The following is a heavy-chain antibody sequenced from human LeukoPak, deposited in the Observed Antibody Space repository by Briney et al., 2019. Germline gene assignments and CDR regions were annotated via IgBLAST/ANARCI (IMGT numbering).Heavy chain of an antibody. D-gene: IGHD6-19*01. CDR1: GFTVSSNY. J-gene: IGHJ4*02. V-gene: IGHV3-66*01. CDR2: IYSGGST. CDR3: ATIPGIAVAGTPDY. Sequence: GGSLRLSCAASGFTVSSNYMSWVRQAPGKGLEWVSVIYSGGSTYYADSVKGRFTISRDNSKNTLYLQMNSLRAEDTAVYYCATIPGIAVAGTPDYWGQGTLVTVSS.